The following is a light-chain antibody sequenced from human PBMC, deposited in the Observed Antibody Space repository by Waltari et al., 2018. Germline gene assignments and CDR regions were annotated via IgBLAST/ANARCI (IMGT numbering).Light chain of an antibody. CDR2: DVN. V-gene: IGLV2-11*01. J-gene: IGLJ2*01. CDR1: TSDVGGDNS. CDR3: CSYAGSYIFGV. Sequence: QSALTQPRSVSGSPGQSVTISCTGTTSDVGGDNSVSWYQQHPGKAPKPMIHDVNKPPSGVPDRFSGSKSGNTASLTISGLQAEDEADYYCCSYAGSYIFGVFGGGTKLTVL.